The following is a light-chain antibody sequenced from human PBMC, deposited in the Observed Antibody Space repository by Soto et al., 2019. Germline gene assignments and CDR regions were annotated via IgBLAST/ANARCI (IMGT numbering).Light chain of an antibody. CDR2: GAS. V-gene: IGKV3D-15*01. Sequence: EIPVTQSPATLSVSPGERATLSCRASQSVRSNLAWYQQKPGQAPRLVIYGASTRASGVPARFSGSGSGTEFTLTLSSVQSEDFAVYYCQQYDRWRTFRQGPTVDIK. CDR3: QQYDRWRT. J-gene: IGKJ1*01. CDR1: QSVRSN.